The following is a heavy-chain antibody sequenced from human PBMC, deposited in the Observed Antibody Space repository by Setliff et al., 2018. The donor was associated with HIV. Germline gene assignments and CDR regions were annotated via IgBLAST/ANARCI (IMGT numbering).Heavy chain of an antibody. CDR1: GYTLTEVS. Sequence: SCKVSGYTLTEVSIHWVRQAPGKGLEWVSYISSSSDTIYYADSVKGRFTISRDNAKNSLYLQMNSLRAEDTAIYYCARGVVVAAHNWFDPWGQGTLVTVSS. V-gene: IGHV3-48*01. CDR3: ARGVVVAAHNWFDP. CDR2: ISSSSDTI. J-gene: IGHJ5*02. D-gene: IGHD2-15*01.